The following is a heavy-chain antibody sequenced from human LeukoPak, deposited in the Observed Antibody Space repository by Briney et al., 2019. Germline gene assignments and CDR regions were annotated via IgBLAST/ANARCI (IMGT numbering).Heavy chain of an antibody. V-gene: IGHV3-74*01. CDR1: GFSFSSYW. Sequence: GGSLRLSCGASGFSFSSYWMHWIRQAPGKGLMWVSRVNNDGSSTTYADSFEGRFTISRDDSKNTLYRQMNSLRAEDTAVYYCAKDLSRGYDFWSGYPPGLFDYWGQGTLVTVSS. D-gene: IGHD3-3*01. CDR3: AKDLSRGYDFWSGYPPGLFDY. J-gene: IGHJ4*02. CDR2: VNNDGSST.